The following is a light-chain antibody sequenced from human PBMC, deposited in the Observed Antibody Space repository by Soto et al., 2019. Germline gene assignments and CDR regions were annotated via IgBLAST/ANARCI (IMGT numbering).Light chain of an antibody. CDR3: QQYNNWPET. J-gene: IGKJ1*01. V-gene: IGKV3-15*01. CDR1: RSVSNN. CDR2: GAS. Sequence: EIVMTQSPATLSVSPGERATLSCRASRSVSNNLAWYQQKPGQAPRLLIYGASTRATDVPARFSGSGSGTEFTLTISSLQSEDFAVYYCQQYNNWPETFGQGTKVDIK.